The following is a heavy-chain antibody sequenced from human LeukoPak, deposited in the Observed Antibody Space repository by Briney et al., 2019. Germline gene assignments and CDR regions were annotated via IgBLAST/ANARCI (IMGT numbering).Heavy chain of an antibody. CDR3: ADYGVSGVRNNFY. J-gene: IGHJ4*02. V-gene: IGHV3-23*01. D-gene: IGHD3-3*01. CDR1: GLAFSSYA. CDR2: ISVASNT. Sequence: GGSLRLSCAASGLAFSSYAMSWVRQAPGKGLEWVSTISVASNTFYADSVKGRFTISRDNSRNTVYLQMTSLRADYTAVYYCADYGVSGVRNNFYWGQGTLVTVSS.